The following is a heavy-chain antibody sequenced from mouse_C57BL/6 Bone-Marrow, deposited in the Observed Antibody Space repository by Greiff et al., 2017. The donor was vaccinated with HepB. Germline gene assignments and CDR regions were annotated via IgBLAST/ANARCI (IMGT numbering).Heavy chain of an antibody. Sequence: QVQLQQPGAELVRPGSSVKLSCKASGYTFTSYWMDWVMQRPGQGLEWIGNIYPSDSETHYNQKFKDKATLTVDKSSSTAYMQLSSLTSEDSAVYYCAFYYYGSSPWYFDVWGTGTTVTVSS. CDR1: GYTFTSYW. CDR2: IYPSDSET. J-gene: IGHJ1*03. CDR3: AFYYYGSSPWYFDV. D-gene: IGHD1-1*01. V-gene: IGHV1-61*01.